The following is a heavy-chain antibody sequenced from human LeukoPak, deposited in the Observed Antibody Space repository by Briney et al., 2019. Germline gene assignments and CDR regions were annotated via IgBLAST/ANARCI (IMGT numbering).Heavy chain of an antibody. CDR3: ARDLAWGAFDY. CDR2: VSPPGGGT. V-gene: IGHV3-23*01. CDR1: GFTFSNHG. D-gene: IGHD7-27*01. J-gene: IGHJ4*02. Sequence: QSGGSLRLSCAASGFTFSNHGMNWVRQAPGKGLEWLSGVSPPGGGTYYADSVKGRFTISRDDSKNTLSLQMNSLRVENTAVYHCARDLAWGAFDYWGQGTLVTVSS.